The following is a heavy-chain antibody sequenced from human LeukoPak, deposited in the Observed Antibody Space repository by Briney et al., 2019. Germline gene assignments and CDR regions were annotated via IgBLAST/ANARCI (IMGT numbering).Heavy chain of an antibody. V-gene: IGHV3-30*02. CDR2: IRYDGSNK. J-gene: IGHJ6*03. D-gene: IGHD6-19*01. CDR3: ARGFVYSSGWFGQHYYYYYMDV. Sequence: GGSLRLSCAASGFTFSSYGMHWVRQAPGKGLEWVAFIRYDGSNKYYADSVKGRFTISRDNSKNTLYLQMNSLRAEDTAVYYCARGFVYSSGWFGQHYYYYYMDVWGKGTTVTVSS. CDR1: GFTFSSYG.